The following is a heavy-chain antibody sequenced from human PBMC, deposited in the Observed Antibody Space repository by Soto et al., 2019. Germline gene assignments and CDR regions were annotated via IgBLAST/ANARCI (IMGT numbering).Heavy chain of an antibody. CDR2: ISAYNGNT. CDR3: ARDSGADYGDYEGYFDL. Sequence: QVQLVQSGAEVKKPGASVKVSCKASGYTFTSYGISWVRQAPGQGLEWMGWISAYNGNTNYAQKLHGRVTMTTDTATSTAYMELRSLRSDDTAVYYCARDSGADYGDYEGYFDLWGRGTLVTVSS. J-gene: IGHJ2*01. D-gene: IGHD4-17*01. V-gene: IGHV1-18*01. CDR1: GYTFTSYG.